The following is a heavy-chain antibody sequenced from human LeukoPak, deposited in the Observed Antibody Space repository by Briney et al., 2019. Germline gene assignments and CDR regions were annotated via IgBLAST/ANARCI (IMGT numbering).Heavy chain of an antibody. CDR1: GFTFSLYG. CDR2: ISHDGNNT. J-gene: IGHJ4*02. V-gene: IGHV3-30*18. CDR3: AKDQIGWAPGYSGGPLDY. Sequence: GGSLRLSCAASGFTFSLYGIHWVRQAPGKGLEWVAVISHDGNNTYFADSVKGRFAISSDTSKNTLYLQMNTLRAEDTAVYYCAKDQIGWAPGYSGGPLDYWGQGTLVTVSS. D-gene: IGHD6-19*01.